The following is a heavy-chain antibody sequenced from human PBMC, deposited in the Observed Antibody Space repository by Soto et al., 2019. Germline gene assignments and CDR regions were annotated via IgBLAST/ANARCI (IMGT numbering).Heavy chain of an antibody. D-gene: IGHD3-10*01. Sequence: VGSLRLSCAASGFTVSSNYMSWVRQAPGKGLEWVSVICSGGSTYYADSVKGRFTISRDNSKNTLYLQMNSLRAEDTAVYYCAKGVFGYYGSGSTPETDYWGQGTLVTVSS. J-gene: IGHJ4*02. CDR1: GFTVSSNY. CDR3: AKGVFGYYGSGSTPETDY. V-gene: IGHV3-53*01. CDR2: ICSGGST.